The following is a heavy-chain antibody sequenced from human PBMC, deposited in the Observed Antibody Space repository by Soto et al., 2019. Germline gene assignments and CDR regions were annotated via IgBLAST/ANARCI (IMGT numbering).Heavy chain of an antibody. CDR2: IYPGDSDT. CDR3: ARQGTRYYYYYGMDV. Sequence: GESLKISCQGSGYSFTSYWIGWVRQMPGKGLEWMGIIYPGDSDTRYSPSFQGQVTISADKSISTAYLQWSSLKASDTAMYYCARQGTRYYYYYGMDVWGQGTTVTVSS. CDR1: GYSFTSYW. V-gene: IGHV5-51*01. D-gene: IGHD4-17*01. J-gene: IGHJ6*02.